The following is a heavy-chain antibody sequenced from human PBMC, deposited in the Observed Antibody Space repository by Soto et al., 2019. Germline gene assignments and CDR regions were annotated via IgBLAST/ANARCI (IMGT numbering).Heavy chain of an antibody. CDR2: SKSKSDGRTI. V-gene: IGHV3-15*01. J-gene: IGHJ5*02. Sequence: GGSLRLSCAASGFTFTNAWMTWVRQGPGKGREWVGRSKSKSDGRTIDYAAPVKGRFTISRDDSKNTLYLQMNSLKTEDTAVYYCSTNYYDSSGYDNWFDPWGQGTLVTVSS. CDR3: STNYYDSSGYDNWFDP. CDR1: GFTFTNAW. D-gene: IGHD3-22*01.